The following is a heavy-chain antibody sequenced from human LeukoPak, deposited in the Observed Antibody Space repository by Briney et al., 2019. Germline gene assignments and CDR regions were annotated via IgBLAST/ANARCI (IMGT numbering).Heavy chain of an antibody. CDR3: AIHGDYDYVWGSYRLDY. D-gene: IGHD3-16*02. CDR1: GFTFSDYY. CDR2: ISSSSSDT. V-gene: IGHV3-11*03. Sequence: GRSLRLSCAASGFTFSDYYMSWIRQAPGKGLEWVSYISSSSSDTNYADSVKGRFTISRDNAKNSLYLQMNSLRAEDTAVYYCAIHGDYDYVWGSYRLDYWGQGTLVTVSS. J-gene: IGHJ4*02.